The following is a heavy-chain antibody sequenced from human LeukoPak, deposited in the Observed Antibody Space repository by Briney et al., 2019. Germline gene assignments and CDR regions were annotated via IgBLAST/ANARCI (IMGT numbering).Heavy chain of an antibody. Sequence: SETLSLTCTVSGGSISTFYWSWIRQPPGKQLEWIGYIAYGEVTSYNPSLKRRVTISVNSPKNSFSLRLTSLTAADTALYYCARHGGTIDYFDYWGPGSLVTVSS. D-gene: IGHD1-26*01. CDR3: ARHGGTIDYFDY. CDR1: GGSISTFY. J-gene: IGHJ4*02. CDR2: IAYGEVT. V-gene: IGHV4-59*08.